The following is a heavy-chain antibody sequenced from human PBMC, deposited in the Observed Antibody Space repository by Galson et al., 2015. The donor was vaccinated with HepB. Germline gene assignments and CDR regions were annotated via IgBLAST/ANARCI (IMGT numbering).Heavy chain of an antibody. J-gene: IGHJ4*02. CDR3: ARATWRDKEWPIFDS. CDR1: GFTFSSYW. V-gene: IGHV3-7*03. CDR2: INQDGSSK. Sequence: SLRLSCAASGFTFSSYWMNWVRQAPGKGLEWVAHINQDGSSKYYVDSVKGRFTISRDNAKDSVYLQMSSLRVDDTAIYYCARATWRDKEWPIFDSWGQGTLVTVSS. D-gene: IGHD1-1*01.